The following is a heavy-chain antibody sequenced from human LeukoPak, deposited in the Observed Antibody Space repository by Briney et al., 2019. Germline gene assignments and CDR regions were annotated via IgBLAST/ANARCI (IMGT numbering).Heavy chain of an antibody. D-gene: IGHD6-19*01. CDR2: IKQDGSEK. CDR1: GFTFSSYW. CDR3: ARGQWLDYFDY. Sequence: GGSLRPSCAASGFTFSSYWMSWVRQAPGKGLEWVANIKQDGSEKYYVDSVKGRFTISRDNAKNSLYLQMNSLRAEDTAVYYCARGQWLDYFDYWGQGTLVTVSS. J-gene: IGHJ4*02. V-gene: IGHV3-7*04.